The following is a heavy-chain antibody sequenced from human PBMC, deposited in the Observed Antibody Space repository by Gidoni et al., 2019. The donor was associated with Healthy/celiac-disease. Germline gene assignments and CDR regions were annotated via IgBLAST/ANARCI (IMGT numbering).Heavy chain of an antibody. CDR2: SIPIFGTA. D-gene: IGHD5-12*01. V-gene: IGHV1-69*01. J-gene: IGHJ6*02. CDR1: GGTLSSYA. Sequence: QVKLVQSGAEVKKPGSSVKVPCKASGGTLSSYAISWVRQAPGQGLEWMGGSIPIFGTANYAQKFQGRVTITADESTSTAYMELSSLRSEDTAVYYCASGYEPNYYYGMDVWGQGTTVTVSS. CDR3: ASGYEPNYYYGMDV.